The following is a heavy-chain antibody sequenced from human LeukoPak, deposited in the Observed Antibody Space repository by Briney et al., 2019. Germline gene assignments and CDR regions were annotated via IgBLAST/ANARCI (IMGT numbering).Heavy chain of an antibody. J-gene: IGHJ4*02. CDR1: GDIVSSNSAA. Sequence: SQTLSLTCVISGDIVSSNSAAWNWIRQSPSRGLEWLGRTYYRSKWYSGYAMSVRSRITIKPDTSKNQFSLQLNSVTPEDTAVYYCARGGSYPLDYWGQGTLVTVSS. CDR2: TYYRSKWYS. D-gene: IGHD1-26*01. V-gene: IGHV6-1*01. CDR3: ARGGSYPLDY.